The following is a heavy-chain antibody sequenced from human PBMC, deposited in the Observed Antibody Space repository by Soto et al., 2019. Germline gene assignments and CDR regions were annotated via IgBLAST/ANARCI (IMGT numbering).Heavy chain of an antibody. J-gene: IGHJ4*02. CDR1: GGSISSGGYY. Sequence: QVQLQESGPGLVKPSQTLSLTCTVSGGSISSGGYYWSWIRQHPGKGLEWIGYIYYSGSTYYNPSPKSRVAISVDTSQNQFSLKLSSVTAADTAVYYCASTDTSLWFGAGLDYWGQGTLVTVSS. D-gene: IGHD3-10*01. V-gene: IGHV4-31*03. CDR2: IYYSGST. CDR3: ASTDTSLWFGAGLDY.